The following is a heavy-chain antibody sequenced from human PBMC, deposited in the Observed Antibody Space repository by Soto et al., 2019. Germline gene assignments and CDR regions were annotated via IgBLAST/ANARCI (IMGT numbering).Heavy chain of an antibody. CDR2: IWYDGSNK. J-gene: IGHJ6*02. CDR3: ARGFGELSSGMDV. D-gene: IGHD3-10*01. Sequence: GGSLRLSCAASGFTFSSYGMHWVRQAPGKGLEWVAVIWYDGSNKYYADSVKGRFTISRDNSKNTLYLQMNSLRAEDTAVYYCARGFGELSSGMDVWGQGTTVTVSS. V-gene: IGHV3-33*01. CDR1: GFTFSSYG.